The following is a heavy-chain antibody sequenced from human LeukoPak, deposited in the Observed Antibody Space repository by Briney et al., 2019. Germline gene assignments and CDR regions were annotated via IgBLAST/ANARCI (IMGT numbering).Heavy chain of an antibody. CDR2: IYYSGST. Sequence: PSETLSLTCTVSGGSISSSSYYWGWIRQPPGKGLEWIGSIYYSGSTYYNPSLRSRVTISVDTSKNQFSLKLSSVTAADTAVYYCARVGAEHDYGDYVPWGQGTLVTVSS. V-gene: IGHV4-39*07. CDR1: GGSISSSSYY. J-gene: IGHJ5*02. CDR3: ARVGAEHDYGDYVP. D-gene: IGHD4-17*01.